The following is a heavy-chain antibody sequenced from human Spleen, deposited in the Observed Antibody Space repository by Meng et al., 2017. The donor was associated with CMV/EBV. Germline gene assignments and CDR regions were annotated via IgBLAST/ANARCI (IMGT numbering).Heavy chain of an antibody. CDR1: GFTFSSYS. CDR2: ISSSSSYI. J-gene: IGHJ4*02. D-gene: IGHD5-12*01. Sequence: EVQLVESGGGGVKLGGSLSLSCAASGFTFSSYSMNWVRQAPGKGLEWVSSISSSSSYIYYADSVKGRFTISRDNAKNSLYLQMNSLRAEDTAVYDCARGGYSGYFNDSCGQGTLFTVSS. V-gene: IGHV3-21*01. CDR3: ARGGYSGYFNDS.